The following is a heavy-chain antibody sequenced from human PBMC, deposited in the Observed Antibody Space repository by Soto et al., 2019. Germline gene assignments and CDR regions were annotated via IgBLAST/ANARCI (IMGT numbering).Heavy chain of an antibody. J-gene: IGHJ6*02. CDR3: AKDFELPDGDYYHYGMDV. CDR1: GFFFSSHG. CDR2: ISYEGSHK. V-gene: IGHV3-30*18. D-gene: IGHD1-1*01. Sequence: QVQLVESGGGVVQPGGSLTLSCVASGFFFSSHGMYWVRQAPGRGLEWVALISYEGSHKYYVDSVKGRFTISRDNSKKTVYLHMTSLRAEETALYYCAKDFELPDGDYYHYGMDVWGQGTTVSVSS.